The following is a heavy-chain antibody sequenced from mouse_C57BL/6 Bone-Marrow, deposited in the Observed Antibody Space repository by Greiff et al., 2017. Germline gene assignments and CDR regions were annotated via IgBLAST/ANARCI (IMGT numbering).Heavy chain of an antibody. Sequence: QVQLQQPGAELVKPGASVKLSCKASGYTFTSYWMHWVKQRPGRGREWIGRIDPNSGGTKYNGKCKSKATLTVDKPSSTAYMQLSSLTSEDSAVYYCARGGYPYWYFDVWGTGTTVTVSS. D-gene: IGHD2-2*01. V-gene: IGHV1-72*01. J-gene: IGHJ1*03. CDR3: ARGGYPYWYFDV. CDR2: IDPNSGGT. CDR1: GYTFTSYW.